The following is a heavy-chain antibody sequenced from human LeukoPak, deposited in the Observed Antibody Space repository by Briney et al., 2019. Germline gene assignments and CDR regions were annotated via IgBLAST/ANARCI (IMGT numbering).Heavy chain of an antibody. D-gene: IGHD6-19*01. CDR3: ATLYSSGWYYFDY. V-gene: IGHV1-69*13. CDR1: GGTFSSYA. J-gene: IGHJ4*02. Sequence: GASVKVSCKASGGTFSSYAISWVRQAPGQGLEWVGGIIPIFGTANYAQKFQGRVTITADESTSTAYMELSSLRSEDTAVYYCATLYSSGWYYFDYWGQGTLVTVSS. CDR2: IIPIFGTA.